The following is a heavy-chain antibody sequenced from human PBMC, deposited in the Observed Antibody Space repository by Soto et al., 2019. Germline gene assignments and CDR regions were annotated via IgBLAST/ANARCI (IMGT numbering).Heavy chain of an antibody. CDR2: ISAHNGHT. CDR1: GYTFPSYG. J-gene: IGHJ4*02. D-gene: IGHD6-19*01. V-gene: IGHV1-18*01. CDR3: AIEGGGWLAL. Sequence: QVHLVQSGAEVKKPGASVKVSCKASGYTFPSYGISWIRQAPGQGLVWMGWISAHNGHTKYTQNFQGRVTMTTAISTSTAHMELRGLRSYDTAVYYCAIEGGGWLALWRQGTLVTVS.